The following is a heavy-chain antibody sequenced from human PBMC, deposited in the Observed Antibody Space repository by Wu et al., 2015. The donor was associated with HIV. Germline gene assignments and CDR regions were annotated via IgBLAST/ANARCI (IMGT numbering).Heavy chain of an antibody. D-gene: IGHD3-9*01. Sequence: QVQLVQSGIEVKKSGASVKVSCKASGYNFNGFGIIWVRQAPGQGLEWMGWISDYERNIHYGQKFRGRLTLTADTVTSTAFMDLRNLRSDDTAIYFCARGRYSSKYGVSLTSWGQGTLVTVSS. J-gene: IGHJ4*02. CDR2: ISDYERNI. CDR1: GYNFNGFG. CDR3: ARGRYSSKYGVSLTS. V-gene: IGHV1-18*01.